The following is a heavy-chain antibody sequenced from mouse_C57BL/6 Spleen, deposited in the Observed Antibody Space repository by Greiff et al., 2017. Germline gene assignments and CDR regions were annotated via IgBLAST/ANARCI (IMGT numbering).Heavy chain of an antibody. V-gene: IGHV5-4*01. CDR1: GFTFSSYA. CDR2: ISDGGSYT. Sequence: DVKLVESGGGLVKPGGSLKLSCAASGFTFSSYAMSWVRQTPEKRLEWVATISDGGSYTYYPDNVKGRFTISRDNAKNNLYLQMSHLKSEDTAMYYCAREAFYYFDYRGQGTTLTVSS. J-gene: IGHJ2*01. CDR3: AREAFYYFDY.